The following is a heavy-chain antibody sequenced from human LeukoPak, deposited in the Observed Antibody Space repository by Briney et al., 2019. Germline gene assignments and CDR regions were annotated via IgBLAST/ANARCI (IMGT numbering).Heavy chain of an antibody. CDR2: IKQDGSEK. D-gene: IGHD5-12*01. Sequence: GGSLRLSCAASGFTFSSYWMSWVRQAPGKGLEGVANIKQDGSEKYYVDSVKGRFTISRDNAKNSLYLQMNSLRAEDTAVYYCAREYSGYDWHDAFDIWGQGTMVTVSS. V-gene: IGHV3-7*01. CDR3: AREYSGYDWHDAFDI. CDR1: GFTFSSYW. J-gene: IGHJ3*02.